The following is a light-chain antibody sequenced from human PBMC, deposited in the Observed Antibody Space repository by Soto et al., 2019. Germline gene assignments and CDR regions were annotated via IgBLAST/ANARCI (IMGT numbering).Light chain of an antibody. J-gene: IGLJ3*02. V-gene: IGLV2-23*02. CDR2: EVT. CDR3: CSYAGSSTLV. Sequence: QSALTQPASVSGSPGQSITISCTGTSSDVGGYNYVSWYQQHPGKAPKLMIYEVTKRPSGVSDHFSGSKSGNTASLTISGLQAEDEADYYCCSYAGSSTLVFGGGTKVTVL. CDR1: SSDVGGYNY.